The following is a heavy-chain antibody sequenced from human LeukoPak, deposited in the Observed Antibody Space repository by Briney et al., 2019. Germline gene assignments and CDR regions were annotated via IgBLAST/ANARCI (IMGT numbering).Heavy chain of an antibody. Sequence: ASVKVSCKASGYTFTGYYMHWVRQAPGQGLEWMGWINPNSGGTNYAQKLQGRVTMTTDTSTSTAYMELRSLRSDDTAVYYCARVEVGATSPDYWGQGTLVTVSS. CDR2: INPNSGGT. D-gene: IGHD1-26*01. J-gene: IGHJ4*02. CDR1: GYTFTGYY. V-gene: IGHV1-2*02. CDR3: ARVEVGATSPDY.